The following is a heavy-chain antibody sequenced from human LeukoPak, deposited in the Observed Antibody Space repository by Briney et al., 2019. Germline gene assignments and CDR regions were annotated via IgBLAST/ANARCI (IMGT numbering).Heavy chain of an antibody. D-gene: IGHD3-22*01. CDR2: ISGSGGST. CDR3: AKGLMYYYDSSPSPGMY. V-gene: IGHV3-23*01. J-gene: IGHJ4*02. CDR1: GFTFSSYA. Sequence: AGGSLRLSCAASGFTFSSYAMSWVRQAPGKGLEWVSAISGSGGSTYYADSVEGRFTISRDNSKNTLYLQMNSLRAEDTAVYYCAKGLMYYYDSSPSPGMYWGQGTLVTVSS.